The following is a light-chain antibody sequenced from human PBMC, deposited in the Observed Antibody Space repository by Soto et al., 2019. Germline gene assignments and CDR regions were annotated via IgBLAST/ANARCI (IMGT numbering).Light chain of an antibody. Sequence: DILLTQSPATLSLSPGERATLSCRASQSVSSYLAWYQQKPGQAPRLLIYDASNRATGIPARFSGSGSGTDFTLTISSLEPEDFAVYYCQQRSNWPPITFGQGTRLEI. CDR1: QSVSSY. V-gene: IGKV3-11*01. J-gene: IGKJ5*01. CDR2: DAS. CDR3: QQRSNWPPIT.